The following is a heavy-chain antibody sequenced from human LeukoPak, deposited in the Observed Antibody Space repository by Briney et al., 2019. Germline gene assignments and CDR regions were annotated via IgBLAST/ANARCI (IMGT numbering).Heavy chain of an antibody. CDR2: ISWNSGRI. D-gene: IGHD5-24*01. J-gene: IGHJ3*02. CDR1: GFTFDDYA. CDR3: ARGVGDGYDDAFDI. Sequence: GRSLRLSCAASGFTFDDYAMHWVRQAPGKGLEWVSGISWNSGRIGYADSVKGRFTISRDNSKNTLYLQMNSLRAEDTAVYYCARGVGDGYDDAFDIWGQGTMVTVSS. V-gene: IGHV3-9*01.